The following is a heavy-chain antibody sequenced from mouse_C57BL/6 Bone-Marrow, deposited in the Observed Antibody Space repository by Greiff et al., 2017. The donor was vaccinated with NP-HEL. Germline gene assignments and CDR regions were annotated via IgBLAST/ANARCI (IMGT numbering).Heavy chain of an antibody. CDR2: INPNYGTT. CDR1: GYSFTDYN. CDR3: ARSSAGTRYYYAMDY. J-gene: IGHJ4*01. Sequence: EVQLQESGPELVKPGASVKISCKASGYSFTDYNMNWVKQSNGKSLEWIGVINPNYGTTSYNQKFKGKATLTVDQSSSTAYMQLNSLTSEDSAVYYCARSSAGTRYYYAMDYGGQGTSVTVSS. V-gene: IGHV1-39*01. D-gene: IGHD4-1*01.